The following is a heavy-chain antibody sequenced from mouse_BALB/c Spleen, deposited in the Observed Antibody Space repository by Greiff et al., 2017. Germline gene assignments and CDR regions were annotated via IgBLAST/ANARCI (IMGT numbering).Heavy chain of an antibody. CDR3: ARQTTGVRYFDV. CDR2: ISSGGSYT. Sequence: DVHLVESGGDLVKPGGSLKLSCAASGFTFSSYGMSWVRQTPDKRLEWVATISSGGSYTYYPDSVKGRFTISRDNAKNTLYLQMSSLKSEDTAMYYCARQTTGVRYFDVWGAGTTVTVSS. V-gene: IGHV5-6*01. CDR1: GFTFSSYG. J-gene: IGHJ1*01. D-gene: IGHD1-1*01.